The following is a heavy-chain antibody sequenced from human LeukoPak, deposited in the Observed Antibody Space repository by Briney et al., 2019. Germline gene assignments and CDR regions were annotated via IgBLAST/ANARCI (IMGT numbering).Heavy chain of an antibody. D-gene: IGHD4-17*01. V-gene: IGHV4-4*07. CDR2: IYTSESP. Sequence: SETLSLTCTVPGGSISSYYWSWIRQPAGKGLEWIGRIYTSESPTYNPSLKSRVTISVDTSKNQFSLKLSSVTAADTAVYYCARSSTVTTYPRFDYWGQGTLVTVSS. CDR1: GGSISSYY. CDR3: ARSSTVTTYPRFDY. J-gene: IGHJ4*02.